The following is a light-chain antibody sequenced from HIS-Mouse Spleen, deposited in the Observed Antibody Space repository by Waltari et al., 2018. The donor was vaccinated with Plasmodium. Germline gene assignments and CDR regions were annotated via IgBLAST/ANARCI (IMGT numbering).Light chain of an antibody. CDR2: EDS. Sequence: SYELTPPPSVSVSPGQTARTTCSGDALPKKYAYWYQQKTGQAPVLVIYEDSKRPSGIPGRFSGSSSGTMATLTISGAQVEDEADYYCYSTDSSGNHRVFGGGTKLTVL. J-gene: IGLJ3*02. CDR3: YSTDSSGNHRV. V-gene: IGLV3-10*01. CDR1: ALPKKY.